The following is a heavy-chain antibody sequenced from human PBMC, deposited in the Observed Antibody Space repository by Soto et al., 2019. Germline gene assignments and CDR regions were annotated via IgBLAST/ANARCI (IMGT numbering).Heavy chain of an antibody. V-gene: IGHV1-18*01. CDR1: GGTFSSYA. Sequence: ASVKVSCKASGGTFSSYAISWVRQAPGQGLEWMGWISAYNGNTNYAQKLQGRVTMTTDTSTSTAYMELRSLRSDDTAVYYCARDAHYVFWSSYCSMKKPFDYWGKGTLVTVSS. J-gene: IGHJ4*02. CDR2: ISAYNGNT. D-gene: IGHD3-3*01. CDR3: ARDAHYVFWSSYCSMKKPFDY.